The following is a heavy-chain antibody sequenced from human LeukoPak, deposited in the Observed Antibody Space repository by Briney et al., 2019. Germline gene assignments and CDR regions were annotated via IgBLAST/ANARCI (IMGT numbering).Heavy chain of an antibody. Sequence: PSETLSLTCTVSGGSISSYYWSWIRQPPGKGLEWIGYIYYRGSTNYNPSLKSRVTISVDTSKNQFSLKLSSVTAADTAVYYCARHATIVAFDYWGQGTLVTVSS. CDR3: ARHATIVAFDY. V-gene: IGHV4-59*08. CDR2: IYYRGST. J-gene: IGHJ4*02. D-gene: IGHD5-12*01. CDR1: GGSISSYY.